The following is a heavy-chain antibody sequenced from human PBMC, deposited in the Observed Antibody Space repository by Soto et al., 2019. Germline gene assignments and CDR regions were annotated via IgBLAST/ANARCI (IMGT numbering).Heavy chain of an antibody. Sequence: ASVKVSCKASGYTFTGYYMHWVRQAPGQGLEWMGWINPNSGGTNYAQKFQGRATMTRDTSVSTAYMELSRLRSDDTAVYYCARGHFHVVVTATPGVDYWGQGTLVTVSS. J-gene: IGHJ4*02. D-gene: IGHD2-21*02. CDR3: ARGHFHVVVTATPGVDY. CDR1: GYTFTGYY. CDR2: INPNSGGT. V-gene: IGHV1-2*02.